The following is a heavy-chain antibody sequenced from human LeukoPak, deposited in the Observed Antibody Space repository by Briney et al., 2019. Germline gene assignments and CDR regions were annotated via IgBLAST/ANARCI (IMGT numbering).Heavy chain of an antibody. V-gene: IGHV4-59*08. D-gene: IGHD3-10*01. CDR1: VGSISSYY. CDR2: IYYSGST. CDR3: ARLWVGELFGWDWFDP. Sequence: PSETLSLTCTVSVGSISSYYWSWMRQPPGKGLEWMGYIYYSGSTNYNPSLKSRVTLPVDTSKNQFSLKLSSVTAADRAVYYCARLWVGELFGWDWFDPWGQGTLVTVSS. J-gene: IGHJ5*02.